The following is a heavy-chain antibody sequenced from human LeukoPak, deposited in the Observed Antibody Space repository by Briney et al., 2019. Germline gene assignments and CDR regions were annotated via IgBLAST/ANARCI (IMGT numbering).Heavy chain of an antibody. V-gene: IGHV3-23*01. D-gene: IGHD3-9*01. CDR3: AKWARYYDILTGYYQDY. CDR1: GFTFSSYA. J-gene: IGHJ4*02. Sequence: GGSLRLSCAASGFTFSSYAMSWVRQAPGKGLEWVSAIGGSGGSTYYADSVKGRFTISRDNSKNTLYLQMNSLRAEDTAVYYCAKWARYYDILTGYYQDYWGQGTLVTVSS. CDR2: IGGSGGST.